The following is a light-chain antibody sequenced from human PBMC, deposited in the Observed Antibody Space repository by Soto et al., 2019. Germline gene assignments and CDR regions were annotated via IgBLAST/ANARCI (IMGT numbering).Light chain of an antibody. CDR3: QQYDEWPLT. V-gene: IGKV3-15*01. J-gene: IGKJ4*01. CDR2: DAF. CDR1: QNVKTR. Sequence: EKVMTQSPATLSVSPGERATLSCRASQNVKTRLAWYRQKPGQAPRLLIYDAFTRATGIPARFSGSASGTEFTLTSSILQSEDFAVYYCQQYDEWPLTFGGGTKVEIK.